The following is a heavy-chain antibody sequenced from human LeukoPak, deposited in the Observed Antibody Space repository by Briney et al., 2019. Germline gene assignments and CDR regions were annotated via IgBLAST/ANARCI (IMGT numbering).Heavy chain of an antibody. CDR1: RGSISRGSYY. Sequence: SETLSLTCTVSRGSISRGSYYWSWIRQPAGKGLEWIGRVFNSGSTNYNPSLKSGVTISVDTSKNQFSLKLSSVTAADTAVYYCARGDVTNWFDPWGQGTLVTVSS. J-gene: IGHJ5*02. V-gene: IGHV4-61*02. D-gene: IGHD2-21*02. CDR3: ARGDVTNWFDP. CDR2: VFNSGST.